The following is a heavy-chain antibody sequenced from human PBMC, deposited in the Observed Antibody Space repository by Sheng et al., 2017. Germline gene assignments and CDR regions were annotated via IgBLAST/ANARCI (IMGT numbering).Heavy chain of an antibody. V-gene: IGHV4-39*07. CDR1: GGSISSSSYY. CDR3: ARILFGLQTIDY. Sequence: QLQLQESGPGLVKPSETLSLTCTVSGGSISSSSYYWGWIRQPPGKGLEWIGTIYYSGSAYYNPSLKSRVTLSVDTSKNQFSLKLSSVTAADTAVYYCARILFGLQTIDYWGQGNAGHRSPQ. CDR2: IYYSGSA. D-gene: IGHD2-15*01. J-gene: IGHJ4*02.